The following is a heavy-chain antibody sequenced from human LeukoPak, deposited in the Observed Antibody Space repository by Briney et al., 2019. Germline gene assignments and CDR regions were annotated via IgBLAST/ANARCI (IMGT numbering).Heavy chain of an antibody. Sequence: SETLSLTCTVSGGSISSYYWSWIRQPPGKGLEWVGYIYYSGSTNYNASLKSRFTISVDTSKNHSFLTMSSVTAADPAVYYCARTDTYDSSGPFDYWGQRTLDTVPS. J-gene: IGHJ4*02. CDR1: GGSISSYY. CDR2: IYYSGST. V-gene: IGHV4-59*08. D-gene: IGHD3-22*01. CDR3: ARTDTYDSSGPFDY.